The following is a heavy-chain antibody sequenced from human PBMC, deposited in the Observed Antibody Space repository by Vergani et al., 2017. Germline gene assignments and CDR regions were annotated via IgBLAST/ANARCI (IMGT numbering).Heavy chain of an antibody. CDR1: GGSISSSSYY. J-gene: IGHJ4*02. Sequence: QLQLQESGPGLVKPSETLSLTCTVSGGSISSSSYYWGWIRQPPGKGLEWIGSIYYSGSTYYNPSLKSRVTISVDTSKNQFSLKLSSVTAADTAVYYCARLQYEVMWGDYYFDYWGQGTLVTVSS. CDR3: ARLQYEVMWGDYYFDY. CDR2: IYYSGST. D-gene: IGHD3-16*01. V-gene: IGHV4-39*07.